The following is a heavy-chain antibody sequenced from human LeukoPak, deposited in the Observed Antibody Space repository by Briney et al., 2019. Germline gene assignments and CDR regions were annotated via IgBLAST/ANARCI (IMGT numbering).Heavy chain of an antibody. CDR1: GGSFTGHH. CDR2: VNHRGTT. D-gene: IGHD4-23*01. CDR3: ARDPTTVVTLPYYFDF. J-gene: IGHJ4*02. Sequence: SETLSLTCAVYGGSFTGHHWNWIRQSAGKGLEWIGEVNHRGTTNYNPSLQSRVTISVDTSKNQFFLKLTSVTAADTAVYYCARDPTTVVTLPYYFDFWGQGTLVTVSS. V-gene: IGHV4-34*01.